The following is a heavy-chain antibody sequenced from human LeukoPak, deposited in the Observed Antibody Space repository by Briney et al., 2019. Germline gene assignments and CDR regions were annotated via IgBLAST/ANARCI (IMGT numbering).Heavy chain of an antibody. CDR3: ARGGYYDSSGFDN. V-gene: IGHV1-2*02. CDR1: GYTFTGYY. CDR2: INPNSGGT. Sequence: GASVKVSCKASGYTFTGYYLHWVRQAPGQGLEWMGCINPNSGGTKYAQKFQGRVTMTRDTSISTAYMELTGLGSDDTAVYYCARGGYYDSSGFDNWGQGTLVTVPS. D-gene: IGHD3-22*01. J-gene: IGHJ4*02.